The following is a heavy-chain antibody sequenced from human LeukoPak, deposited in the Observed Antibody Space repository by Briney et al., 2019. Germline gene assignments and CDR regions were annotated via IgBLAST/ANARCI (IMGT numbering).Heavy chain of an antibody. Sequence: SVKVSCKASGYTFTAYAMIWVRQAPGQGLEWMGGIIPIFGTANYAQKFQGRVTITADKSTSTAYMELSSLRSEDTAVYYCARARGDFWSGYYARYYYMDVWGKGTTVTVSS. D-gene: IGHD3-3*01. V-gene: IGHV1-69*06. CDR3: ARARGDFWSGYYARYYYMDV. CDR2: IIPIFGTA. J-gene: IGHJ6*03. CDR1: GYTFTAYA.